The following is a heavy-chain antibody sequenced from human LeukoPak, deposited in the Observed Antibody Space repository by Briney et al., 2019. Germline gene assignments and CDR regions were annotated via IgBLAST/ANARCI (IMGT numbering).Heavy chain of an antibody. CDR1: GFTVSIYY. V-gene: IGHV3-66*01. CDR3: ARGPGWNYFDY. Sequence: PGGSLRLSCAVPGFTVSIYYMTWVRQAPGKGLEWVSFIYRDGSANYADSVKGRFTISRDNSKNTVYLQMNSLRAEDTAVYYCARGPGWNYFDYWGQGTLVTVSS. J-gene: IGHJ4*02. D-gene: IGHD2-15*01. CDR2: IYRDGSA.